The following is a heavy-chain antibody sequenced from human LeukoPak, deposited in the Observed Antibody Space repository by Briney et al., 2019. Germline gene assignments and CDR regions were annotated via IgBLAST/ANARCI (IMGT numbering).Heavy chain of an antibody. CDR2: IYHGETT. CDR1: GYSITTGHY. J-gene: IGHJ4*02. V-gene: IGHV4-38-2*02. D-gene: IGHD1-1*01. Sequence: PSETLSLTCTVSGYSITTGHYWGWIRQPPGRGLEWIGSIYHGETTYYNPSPKTRLTISLDTSKNQFSLKLSSVTAADTAVYYCASNWSDFDYWGQGILVTVSS. CDR3: ASNWSDFDY.